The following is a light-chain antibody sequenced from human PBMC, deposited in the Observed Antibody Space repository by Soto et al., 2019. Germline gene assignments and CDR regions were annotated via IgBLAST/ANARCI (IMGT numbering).Light chain of an antibody. CDR2: EVF. Sequence: QSVLTQPASVSGSPGQSITISCTGTSNDVGYYDHVSWYQHYPGKAPQVIIYEVFSRPSGVSNRFSASKSGNTASLTISGLQAEDEAHYYCCSFASTQTWVFCGGTKLTVL. J-gene: IGLJ3*02. CDR3: CSFASTQTWV. V-gene: IGLV2-14*01. CDR1: SNDVGYYDH.